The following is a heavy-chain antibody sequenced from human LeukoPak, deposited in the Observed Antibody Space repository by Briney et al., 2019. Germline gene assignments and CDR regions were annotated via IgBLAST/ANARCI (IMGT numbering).Heavy chain of an antibody. D-gene: IGHD5-24*01. Sequence: PGGSLRLSCAASGFTLGDFYMTWIRQAPGKGLEWVSYISDSGSMIYYADSVKGRFTISRDNAKNSLSLQMNSLRAEDTAVYYCARRRDHMDVWGKGTTVTVSS. V-gene: IGHV3-11*04. CDR1: GFTLGDFY. CDR3: ARRRDHMDV. J-gene: IGHJ6*03. CDR2: ISDSGSMI.